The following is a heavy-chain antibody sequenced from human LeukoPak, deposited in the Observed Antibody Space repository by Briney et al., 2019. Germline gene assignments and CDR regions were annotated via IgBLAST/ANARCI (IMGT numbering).Heavy chain of an antibody. Sequence: ASVKVSCKASGGTFSSYAISWVRQAPGQGLEWVGGIIPIFGTANYAQKFQGRVTITADESTSTAYMELSSLRSEDTAVYYCARLYSSSFPFDYWGQGTLVTVSS. CDR2: IIPIFGTA. D-gene: IGHD6-13*01. J-gene: IGHJ4*02. V-gene: IGHV1-69*13. CDR1: GGTFSSYA. CDR3: ARLYSSSFPFDY.